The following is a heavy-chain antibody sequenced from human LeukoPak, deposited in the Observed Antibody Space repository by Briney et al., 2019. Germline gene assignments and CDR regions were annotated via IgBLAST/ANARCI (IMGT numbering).Heavy chain of an antibody. J-gene: IGHJ4*02. CDR1: GGSLSGYY. CDR2: IYSSGTT. D-gene: IGHD1-1*01. V-gene: IGHV4-4*09. Sequence: SETLSLTCTVSGGSLSGYYWSWIRQTPGKGLEWIGYIYSSGTTNYNRSLQSRVIISLDTPKNQFSLSVTSVTAADTAMYFCARRISSWNVYIDKWGQGIQITVSS. CDR3: ARRISSWNVYIDK.